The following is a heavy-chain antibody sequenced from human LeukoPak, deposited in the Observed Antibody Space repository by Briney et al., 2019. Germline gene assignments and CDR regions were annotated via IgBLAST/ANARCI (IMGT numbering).Heavy chain of an antibody. Sequence: GGSLRLSCADSGFTVSSNFLSWVRQAPGKGLEWVSVIYSGGNTYYADSVKGRFTISRDNSENTLYLQMKSLRAEDTAVYYGARGDGYNFFHYWGQGTLVTVSS. V-gene: IGHV3-53*01. CDR2: IYSGGNT. D-gene: IGHD5-24*01. J-gene: IGHJ4*02. CDR3: ARGDGYNFFHY. CDR1: GFTVSSNF.